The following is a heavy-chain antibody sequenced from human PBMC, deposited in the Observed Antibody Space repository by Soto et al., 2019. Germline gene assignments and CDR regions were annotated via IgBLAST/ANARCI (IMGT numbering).Heavy chain of an antibody. D-gene: IGHD6-19*01. Sequence: EVQLVESGGGLVQPGGSLRLSCAASGCTVSSDYMSWVRQAPGKGLEWVAVINSGGSTYYADPVKVRCTISRHNSKNTLYLQMNSLRAEDTAVYYCASDGAGTDYWGQGTLVTVSS. J-gene: IGHJ4*02. CDR1: GCTVSSDY. V-gene: IGHV3-53*04. CDR3: ASDGAGTDY. CDR2: INSGGST.